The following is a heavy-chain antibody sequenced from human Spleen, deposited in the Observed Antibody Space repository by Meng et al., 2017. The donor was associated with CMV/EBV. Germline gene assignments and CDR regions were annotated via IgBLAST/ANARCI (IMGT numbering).Heavy chain of an antibody. CDR1: GFTFSSYW. D-gene: IGHD1-26*01. J-gene: IGHJ6*02. V-gene: IGHV3-74*01. CDR2: INSDGSST. Sequence: GGSLRLSCAASGFTFSSYWMHWVRQAPGKGLVWVSRINSDGSSTSYADSVKGRFTISRDNAKNTLYLQMNSLRAEDTAVYYCARDLVGATVGYYYYYGMDVWGQGTTVTVSS. CDR3: ARDLVGATVGYYYYYGMDV.